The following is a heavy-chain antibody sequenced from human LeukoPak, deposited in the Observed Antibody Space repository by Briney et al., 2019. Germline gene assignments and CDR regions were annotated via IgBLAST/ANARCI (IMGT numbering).Heavy chain of an antibody. J-gene: IGHJ4*02. CDR2: ISAYNGNT. CDR3: ARDRDFWGGYYLPRY. V-gene: IGHV1-18*01. D-gene: IGHD3-3*01. Sequence: ASVKVSCKASGYTFTSYGISWVRQAPGQGLEWMGWISAYNGNTNYAQKLQGRVTMTTDTSTSTAYMELRSLRSDDTAVYYCARDRDFWGGYYLPRYWGQGTLVTVSS. CDR1: GYTFTSYG.